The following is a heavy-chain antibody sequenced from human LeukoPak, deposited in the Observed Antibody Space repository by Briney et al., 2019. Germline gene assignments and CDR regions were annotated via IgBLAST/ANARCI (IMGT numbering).Heavy chain of an antibody. J-gene: IGHJ4*02. D-gene: IGHD6-13*01. CDR2: INSDGSST. CDR3: AKAPRSSSSWYPY. Sequence: GGSLRLSCAASGFTFSSYWMHWVRQAPGKGLVWVSRINSDGSSTSYADSVKGRFTISRDNSKNTLYLQMNSLRAEDTAVYYCAKAPRSSSSWYPYWGQGTLVTVSS. CDR1: GFTFSSYW. V-gene: IGHV3-74*01.